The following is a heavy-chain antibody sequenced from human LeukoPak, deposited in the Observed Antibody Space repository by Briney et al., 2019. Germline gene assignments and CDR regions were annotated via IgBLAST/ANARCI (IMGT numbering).Heavy chain of an antibody. CDR2: ISRGGSTT. CDR3: ARQPRVAAAPI. CDR1: GFTFSDYY. Sequence: PGGSLRVSCAASGFTFSDYYMSWIRQALGKGLEWISYISRGGSTTYYADSVKGRFTISRDNATNSLYLQMNSLRAEDTAVYYCARQPRVAAAPIWGQGTLVTVSS. V-gene: IGHV3-11*01. D-gene: IGHD6-25*01. J-gene: IGHJ4*02.